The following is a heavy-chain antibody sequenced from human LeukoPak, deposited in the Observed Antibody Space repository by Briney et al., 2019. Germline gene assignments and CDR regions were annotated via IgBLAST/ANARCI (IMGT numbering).Heavy chain of an antibody. J-gene: IGHJ4*02. CDR1: GFTFSSYS. D-gene: IGHD6-19*01. CDR2: ISSSSSYI. V-gene: IGHV3-21*04. CDR3: ARVFGVRWLASRYYFDY. Sequence: GGSLRLSCAASGFTFSSYSMNWVRQAPGKGLEWVSSISSSSSYIYYADSVKGRFTISRDNAKNSLYLQMNSLRAEDTAVYYCARVFGVRWLASRYYFDYWGQGTLVTVSS.